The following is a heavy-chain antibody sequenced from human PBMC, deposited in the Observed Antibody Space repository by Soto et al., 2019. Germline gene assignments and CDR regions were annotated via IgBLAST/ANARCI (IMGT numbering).Heavy chain of an antibody. J-gene: IGHJ2*01. Sequence: QLVESGGGVVQPGGSLRLSCAASGFAFSRFALHWLRQAPGKGLEWVALISYDGTTKYYSDAVKGRFAISRDNSNNTLYLEMNSLRPEDTAFYYCVTDHCGDCFDWYFDLWGHGTLVTVPP. CDR3: VTDHCGDCFDWYFDL. D-gene: IGHD2-21*02. CDR2: ISYDGTTK. V-gene: IGHV3-30*09. CDR1: GFAFSRFA.